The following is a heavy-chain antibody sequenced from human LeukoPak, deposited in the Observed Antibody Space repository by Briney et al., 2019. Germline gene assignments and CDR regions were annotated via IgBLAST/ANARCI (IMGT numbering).Heavy chain of an antibody. V-gene: IGHV4-34*01. D-gene: IGHD5-12*01. CDR2: INHSGST. CDR3: ARVVWWLQFRYFDY. J-gene: IGHJ4*02. CDR1: GGSFSGYY. Sequence: SETLSLTCAVYGGSFSGYYWSWIRQPPGKGLEWIGEINHSGSTNYNPSLKSRVTITVDTSKNQFSLKLSSVTAADTAVYYCARVVWWLQFRYFDYWGQGTLVTVSS.